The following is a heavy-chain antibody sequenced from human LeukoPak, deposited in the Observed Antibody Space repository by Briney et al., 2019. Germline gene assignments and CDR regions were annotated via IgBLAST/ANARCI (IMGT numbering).Heavy chain of an antibody. CDR1: GYTFTGYY. V-gene: IGHV1-2*02. CDR3: ARGESDSSSWYLFDY. J-gene: IGHJ4*02. Sequence: ASVKVSCKASGYTFTGYYIHWVRQAPGQGPEWMGWINPNSGDTNYAQKFQGRVTMTRDTSISTAYMELSRLRSDDTAVYYCARGESDSSSWYLFDYWGQGTLVTVSS. D-gene: IGHD6-13*01. CDR2: INPNSGDT.